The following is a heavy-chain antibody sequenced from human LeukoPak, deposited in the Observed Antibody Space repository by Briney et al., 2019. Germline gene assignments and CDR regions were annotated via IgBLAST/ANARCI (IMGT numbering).Heavy chain of an antibody. V-gene: IGHV1-46*01. D-gene: IGHD4-11*01. J-gene: IGHJ4*02. Sequence: ASVKVSCKASGYTFTGYYMHWVRQAPGQGLEWMGVINPSGGSTTYAQKFQGRVTMTRDTSTSTVYMELSSLRSEDTAVYYCARDLSPTVTTTVMNPAYWGQGTLVTVSS. CDR1: GYTFTGYY. CDR3: ARDLSPTVTTTVMNPAY. CDR2: INPSGGST.